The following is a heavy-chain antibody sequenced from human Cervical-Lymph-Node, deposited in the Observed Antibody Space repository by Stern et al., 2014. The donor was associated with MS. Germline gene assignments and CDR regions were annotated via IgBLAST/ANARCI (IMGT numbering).Heavy chain of an antibody. Sequence: DVPLVESGGGLVLPGGSLRLSCAASGFPFSSYLMPWVRPAPVQGLVWVSRIKRDGSSTSYADSVKGRFTISRDNAKNTLYLQMNSLRAEDTAVYYCASRVTTVSYFDYWGQGTLVTVSS. CDR2: IKRDGSST. CDR3: ASRVTTVSYFDY. D-gene: IGHD4-17*01. CDR1: GFPFSSYL. J-gene: IGHJ4*02. V-gene: IGHV3-74*01.